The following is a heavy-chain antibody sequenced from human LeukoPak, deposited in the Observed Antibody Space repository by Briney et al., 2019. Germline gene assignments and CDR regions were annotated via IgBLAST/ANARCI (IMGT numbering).Heavy chain of an antibody. CDR1: GYTFTGYY. CDR2: INPNSGGT. V-gene: IGHV1-2*06. D-gene: IGHD5-12*01. CDR3: ARLLRLRNWFDP. J-gene: IGHJ5*02. Sequence: ASVKVSCKASGYTFTGYYMHWVRQAPGQGLEWMGRINPNSGGTNYAQKFQGRVTMTRDTSISTAYMELSRLRSDDTAVYYCARLLRLRNWFDPWGRGTLVTVSS.